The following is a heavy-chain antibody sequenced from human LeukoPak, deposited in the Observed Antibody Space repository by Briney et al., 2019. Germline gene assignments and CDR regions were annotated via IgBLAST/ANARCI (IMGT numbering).Heavy chain of an antibody. CDR2: ISYDGSNK. CDR3: ARDLITNWFDP. V-gene: IGHV3-30-3*01. CDR1: GFTFSSYA. D-gene: IGHD3-22*01. J-gene: IGHJ5*02. Sequence: GRSLRLSCAASGFTFSSYAMHWVRQAPGKGLEWVAVISYDGSNKYYADSVKGRFTISRDNAKNSLYLQMNSLRAEDTALYHCARDLITNWFDPWGQGTLVTVSS.